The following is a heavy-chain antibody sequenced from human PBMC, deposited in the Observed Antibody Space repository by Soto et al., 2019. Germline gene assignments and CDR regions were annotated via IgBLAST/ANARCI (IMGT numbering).Heavy chain of an antibody. CDR3: AMKYGMDV. CDR2: ISRSGSTI. CDR1: GFTFSSYE. V-gene: IGHV3-48*03. Sequence: PGGSLRLSCAASGFTFSSYEMNWVRKAPGKGLEWVSYISRSGSTIYYTDSVKGRFTISRDNAKNSLYLQMNSLRAEDTAVYYCAMKYGMDVWGQGTTVTVSS. J-gene: IGHJ6*02.